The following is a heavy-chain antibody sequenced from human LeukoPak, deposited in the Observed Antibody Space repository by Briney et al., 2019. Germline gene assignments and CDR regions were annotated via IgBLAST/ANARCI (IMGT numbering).Heavy chain of an antibody. CDR2: FDRKNGDT. V-gene: IGHV1-24*01. D-gene: IGHD2-2*01. CDR3: ATGVFCATTTCPGYQHFYYFMDV. Sequence: ASVKVSCKVSGFTLADVSMHWVRQGPGKGLEWVGGFDRKNGDTIYAQRFRGRVTLTEDTSTGTAYMDLSSLSADDTAVYYCATGVFCATTTCPGYQHFYYFMDVWGKGTTVTVSS. J-gene: IGHJ6*03. CDR1: GFTLADVS.